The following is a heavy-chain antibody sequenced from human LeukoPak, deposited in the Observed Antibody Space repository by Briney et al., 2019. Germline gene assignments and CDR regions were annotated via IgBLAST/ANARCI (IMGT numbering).Heavy chain of an antibody. V-gene: IGHV3-21*01. CDR1: GFTFSGFS. D-gene: IGHD3-10*01. CDR3: ARDLLNYYGSGSYQFDY. J-gene: IGHJ4*02. CDR2: ISSSSTYI. Sequence: GGSLRLSCAASGFTFSGFSMNWVRQAPGKGLEWVSLISSSSTYIYYADSVKGRFTISRDNAKNSQYLQMNSLRAEDTAVYYCARDLLNYYGSGSYQFDYWGQGTLVTVSS.